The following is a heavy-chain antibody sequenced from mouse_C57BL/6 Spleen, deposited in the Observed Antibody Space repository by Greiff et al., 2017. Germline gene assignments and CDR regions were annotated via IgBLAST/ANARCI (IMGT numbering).Heavy chain of an antibody. CDR1: GFSLTSYG. CDR3: ARGDGYYYAMDY. J-gene: IGHJ4*01. V-gene: IGHV2-2*01. D-gene: IGHD2-3*01. CDR2: IWSGGST. Sequence: VQLQQSGPGLVQPSQSLSITCTVSGFSLTSYGVHWVRQSPGKGLEWLGVIWSGGSTGYNAAFISSLSISKDNSKSQVFFKMNSLQADDTAIYYCARGDGYYYAMDYWGQGTSVTVSS.